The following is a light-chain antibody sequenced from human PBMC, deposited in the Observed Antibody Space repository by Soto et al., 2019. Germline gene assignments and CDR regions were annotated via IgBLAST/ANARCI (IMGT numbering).Light chain of an antibody. CDR2: KAS. Sequence: DIQMTQSPSTLSASVGDRVTITCRASQSISSWLAWYQQKPGKAPNLLIYKASSLESGVPSRFSGSGSGTEFTLTISSLQPVDFATYYCQQYNTYSWTFGQGTKVEIK. V-gene: IGKV1-5*03. CDR3: QQYNTYSWT. J-gene: IGKJ1*01. CDR1: QSISSW.